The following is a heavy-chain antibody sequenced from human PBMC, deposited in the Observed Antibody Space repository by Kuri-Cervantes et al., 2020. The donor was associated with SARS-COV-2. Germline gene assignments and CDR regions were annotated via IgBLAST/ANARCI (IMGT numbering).Heavy chain of an antibody. CDR1: GFTFSSYS. V-gene: IGHV3-21*01. D-gene: IGHD6-13*01. J-gene: IGHJ4*02. CDR2: ISSSSGSI. CDR3: AREVAAAGY. Sequence: GESLKISCAASGFTFSSYSMNWVRQAPGKGLEWVSSISSSSGSIYYADSVRGRFTISRDNSKNTLYLQMNSLRAEDTAVYYCAREVAAAGYWGQGTLVTVSS.